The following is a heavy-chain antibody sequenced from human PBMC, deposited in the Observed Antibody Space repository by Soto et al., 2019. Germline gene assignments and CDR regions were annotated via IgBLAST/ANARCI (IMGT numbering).Heavy chain of an antibody. Sequence: ASVKVSCKASGYTFTSYDINWVRQATGQGLEWMGWMNPNSGNTGYAQKFQGRVTMTRNTSISTAYMELSSLRSEDTAVYYCARHPRYFDWLSIDAFDIWGQGTMVTVSS. CDR1: GYTFTSYD. J-gene: IGHJ3*02. CDR2: MNPNSGNT. D-gene: IGHD3-9*01. CDR3: ARHPRYFDWLSIDAFDI. V-gene: IGHV1-8*01.